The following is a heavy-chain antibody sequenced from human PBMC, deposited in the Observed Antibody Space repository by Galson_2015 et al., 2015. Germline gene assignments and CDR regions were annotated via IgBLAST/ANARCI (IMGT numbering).Heavy chain of an antibody. J-gene: IGHJ6*03. D-gene: IGHD3-10*01. Sequence: WLALIYWDDDKRYSPSLKSRLTITKDTSKNQVVLTMTNMDPVDTATYYCAHTATTTLLWFNMDVWGKGTTVTVSS. V-gene: IGHV2-5*02. CDR3: AHTATTTLLWFNMDV. CDR2: IYWDDDK.